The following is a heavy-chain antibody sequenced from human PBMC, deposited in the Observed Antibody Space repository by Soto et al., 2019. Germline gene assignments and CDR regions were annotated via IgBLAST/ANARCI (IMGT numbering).Heavy chain of an antibody. V-gene: IGHV3-33*01. D-gene: IGHD5-12*01. CDR3: ARDRGYEFYYYYGMDV. CDR2: IWYDGSNK. Sequence: SLRLSCAASGFTFSSYGMHWVRQAPGKGLEWVAVIWYDGSNKYYADSVKGRFTISRDNSKNTLYLQMNSLRAEDTAVYYCARDRGYEFYYYYGMDVWGQGTTVTV. CDR1: GFTFSSYG. J-gene: IGHJ6*02.